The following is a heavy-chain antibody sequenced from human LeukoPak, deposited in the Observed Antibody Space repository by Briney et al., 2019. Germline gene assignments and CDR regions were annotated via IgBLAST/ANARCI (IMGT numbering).Heavy chain of an antibody. J-gene: IGHJ4*02. CDR2: IYTGRST. CDR1: GGSINSYF. V-gene: IGHV4-4*07. D-gene: IGHD3-9*01. Sequence: SETLSLTCTVSGGSINSYFWTWIRQPAGKGLEWIGRIYTGRSTNYNPSLKSRVTISADTSKNQFSLKVSSVTAADTAVYYCARHSRTYYDVLTGPYGGSFDYWGQRTLVTVSS. CDR3: ARHSRTYYDVLTGPYGGSFDY.